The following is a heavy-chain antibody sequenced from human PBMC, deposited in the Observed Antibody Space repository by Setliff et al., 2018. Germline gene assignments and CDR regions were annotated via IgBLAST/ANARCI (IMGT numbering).Heavy chain of an antibody. V-gene: IGHV1-2*02. Sequence: GASVKVSCKAPGYAFTGHYIHWVRQAPGQGLEWMGWINPRTGVTNYARNFQGRVTMTRDTSITTVYMDLSRLKSDDTAVYYCARGTDYHGSGSYWAKDVWGKGTTVTVSS. CDR3: ARGTDYHGSGSYWAKDV. J-gene: IGHJ6*04. D-gene: IGHD3-10*01. CDR1: GYAFTGHY. CDR2: INPRTGVT.